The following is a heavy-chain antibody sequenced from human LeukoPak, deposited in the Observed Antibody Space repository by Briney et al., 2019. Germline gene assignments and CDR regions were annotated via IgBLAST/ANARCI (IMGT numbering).Heavy chain of an antibody. D-gene: IGHD6-6*01. CDR1: GGSISSNNYY. Sequence: SGTLSLTCTVSGGSISSNNYYWGWIRQPPGKGLEWIGSIYNSGSTYYNPSLKSRVTISVDTSKNQFALKLSSVTAADTAVYYCARDRSSHFDYWGQGTLVTVSS. V-gene: IGHV4-39*01. CDR3: ARDRSSHFDY. J-gene: IGHJ4*02. CDR2: IYNSGST.